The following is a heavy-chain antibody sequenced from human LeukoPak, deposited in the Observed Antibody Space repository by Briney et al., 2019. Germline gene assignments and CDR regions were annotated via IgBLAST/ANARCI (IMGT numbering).Heavy chain of an antibody. J-gene: IGHJ4*02. D-gene: IGHD2-15*01. Sequence: GESLKISCKISGYRLTNNWIGWVRQVPGKGLEWMGIIYPGDSDTRYSPSFQGQVTISADKSISTAYLQWSSLKASDTAMYYCARPQYCSGGSCYSDWGQGTLVTVSS. CDR1: GYRLTNNW. V-gene: IGHV5-51*01. CDR3: ARPQYCSGGSCYSD. CDR2: IYPGDSDT.